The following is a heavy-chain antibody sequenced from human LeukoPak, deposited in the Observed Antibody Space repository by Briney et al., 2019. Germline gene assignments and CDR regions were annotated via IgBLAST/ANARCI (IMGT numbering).Heavy chain of an antibody. D-gene: IGHD2-2*01. CDR3: ARDSCGSPSCFDY. J-gene: IGHJ4*02. CDR1: GFTFSSYG. CDR2: IQYDGSIE. Sequence: PGGSLRLSCTASGFTFSSYGMHWVRQAPGWGLEWVAAIQYDGSIEYYADSVKGRFTISRDQSKNTLFLQVNSLRAEDTAVYYCARDSCGSPSCFDYWGQGTLVTVSS. V-gene: IGHV3-33*01.